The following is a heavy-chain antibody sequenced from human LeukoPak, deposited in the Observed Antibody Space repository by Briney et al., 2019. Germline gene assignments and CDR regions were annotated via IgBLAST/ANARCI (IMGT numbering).Heavy chain of an antibody. CDR3: ARGDYSLSSYYYYYMDV. D-gene: IGHD4-11*01. V-gene: IGHV4-59*01. J-gene: IGHJ6*03. CDR1: GGSIRGYY. Sequence: PSETLSLTCNVSGGSIRGYYWSWIRQSPEKGLEWIGYIYSSGSTNYNPSLKSRVTMSVDTSKNQLSLKVSSVTAADTAVYYCARGDYSLSSYYYYYMDVWGKGTTVTVSS. CDR2: IYSSGST.